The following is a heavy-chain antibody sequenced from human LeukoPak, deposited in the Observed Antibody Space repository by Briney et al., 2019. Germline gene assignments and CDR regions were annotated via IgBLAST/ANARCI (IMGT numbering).Heavy chain of an antibody. CDR1: GGSFSGYY. D-gene: IGHD6-19*01. V-gene: IGHV4-34*01. J-gene: IGHJ4*02. CDR2: INHSGST. Sequence: SETLSLTCAVYGGSFSGYYWSWIRQPPGKGLEWIGEINHSGSTNYNPSLKSRVTISVDTSKNQFYLQLTSVTAADTAVYYCARASSVAGIGQLDYWGQGTLVTVSS. CDR3: ARASSVAGIGQLDY.